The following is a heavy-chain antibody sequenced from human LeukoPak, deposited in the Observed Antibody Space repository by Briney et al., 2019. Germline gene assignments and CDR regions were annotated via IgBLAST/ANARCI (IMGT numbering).Heavy chain of an antibody. CDR3: ARYIAEASSHYFYGMDV. Sequence: PGGSLRLSCAASGYIFSSYAMHWVRQASGKGLEWVSLILFDGSDKYYADSVKGRFTISRDNSKNTLFLQMNSLRPEDTAVYYCARYIAEASSHYFYGMDVWGQGTTVTVSS. CDR1: GYIFSSYA. CDR2: ILFDGSDK. D-gene: IGHD6-25*01. V-gene: IGHV3-30-3*01. J-gene: IGHJ6*02.